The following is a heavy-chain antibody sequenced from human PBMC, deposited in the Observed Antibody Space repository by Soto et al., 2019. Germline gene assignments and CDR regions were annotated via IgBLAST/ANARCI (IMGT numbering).Heavy chain of an antibody. D-gene: IGHD6-19*01. J-gene: IGHJ5*02. Sequence: TGGSLRPSCEPSGFTFSGYAMSWVPQAPGKGLEWVSAISGSGGSTYYADSVKGRFTISRDNSKNTLYLQMNSLRAEDTAVYYCAKDPFEQWILNWFDPWGQGTLVTVSS. CDR1: GFTFSGYA. V-gene: IGHV3-23*01. CDR3: AKDPFEQWILNWFDP. CDR2: ISGSGGST.